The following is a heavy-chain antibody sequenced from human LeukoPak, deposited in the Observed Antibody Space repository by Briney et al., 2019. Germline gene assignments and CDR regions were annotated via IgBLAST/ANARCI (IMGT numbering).Heavy chain of an antibody. CDR3: ARGRWELLNFDY. V-gene: IGHV4-4*07. Sequence: SETLSLTCTVSAGSIRSHHWSWIRQPAGTGLEWLGRMSTSGSTNYNPSLKNRITMSVDPSKNQFSLKLKSVTAADTAVYYCARGRWELLNFDYWCQGILVTVSS. CDR1: AGSIRSHH. CDR2: MSTSGST. J-gene: IGHJ4*02. D-gene: IGHD1-26*01.